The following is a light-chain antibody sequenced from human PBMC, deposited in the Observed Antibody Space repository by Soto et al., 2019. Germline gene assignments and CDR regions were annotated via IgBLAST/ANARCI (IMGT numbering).Light chain of an antibody. CDR3: SSYTSSSTHNYV. CDR1: SSDVGGYNY. CDR2: GVS. J-gene: IGLJ1*01. V-gene: IGLV2-14*01. Sequence: QSVLTQPASVSGSPGQSITISCTGTSSDVGGYNYVSWYQQRPGKAPKLMIYGVSNRPSGVSNRFSSSKSGNTASLTISGLQAEDEADYYCSSYTSSSTHNYVFGTGTKVTVL.